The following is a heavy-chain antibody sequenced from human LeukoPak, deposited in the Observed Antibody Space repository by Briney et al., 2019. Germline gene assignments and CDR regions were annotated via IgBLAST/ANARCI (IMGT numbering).Heavy chain of an antibody. J-gene: IGHJ6*03. CDR3: ARDGSGTVTTGVYYYYYYMDV. Sequence: SETLSLTCTVSGGSISSSSYYWGWIRQPPGKGLEWIGSIYYSGSTYYNPSLKSRVTISVDTSKNQFSLKLSSVTAADTAVYYCARDGSGTVTTGVYYYYYYMDVWGKGTTVTVSS. D-gene: IGHD4-11*01. CDR1: GGSISSSSYY. CDR2: IYYSGST. V-gene: IGHV4-39*07.